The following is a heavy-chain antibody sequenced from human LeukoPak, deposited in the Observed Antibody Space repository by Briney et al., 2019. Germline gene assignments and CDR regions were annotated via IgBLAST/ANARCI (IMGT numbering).Heavy chain of an antibody. D-gene: IGHD3-9*01. Sequence: PSETLSLTCAVSGYSISSGYYWGWIRQPPGKGLEWIGSIYHSGSTYYNPSLKSRVTISVDASKNHFSLKLSSVTAADTAVYYCARHGRYYDILTGYYYWFGPWGQGTLVTVSS. CDR2: IYHSGST. CDR3: ARHGRYYDILTGYYYWFGP. CDR1: GYSISSGYY. J-gene: IGHJ5*02. V-gene: IGHV4-38-2*01.